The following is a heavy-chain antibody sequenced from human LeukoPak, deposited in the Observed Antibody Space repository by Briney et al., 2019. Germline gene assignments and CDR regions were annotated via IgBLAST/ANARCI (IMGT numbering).Heavy chain of an antibody. CDR2: ISGSGGST. Sequence: PGGSLRLSCAASGFSFSDYWMTWVRQAPGKGLEWVSAISGSGGSTYYADSVKGRFTISRDNSKNTLYLQMNSLRAEDTAVYYCAKGWNYDILTGGDYWGQGTLVTVSS. D-gene: IGHD3-9*01. J-gene: IGHJ4*02. CDR1: GFSFSDYW. V-gene: IGHV3-23*01. CDR3: AKGWNYDILTGGDY.